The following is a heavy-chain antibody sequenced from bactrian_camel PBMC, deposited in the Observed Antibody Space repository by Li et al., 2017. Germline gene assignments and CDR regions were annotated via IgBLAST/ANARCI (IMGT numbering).Heavy chain of an antibody. Sequence: VQLVESGGGLVQPGGSLRLSCAASGFFSRCGMAWYRQPPGKERELVSTISPDGGATYAEDVKDRFAISRDNARNKLYLQMNSLKPEDTAMYYCAVEVTKGPVSDRSDCYSGSWYARDSWGRGTQVTVS. CDR3: AVEVTKGPVSDRSDCYSGSWYARDS. CDR1: GFFSRCG. V-gene: IGHV3S53*01. D-gene: IGHD3*01. CDR2: ISPDGGA. J-gene: IGHJ6*01.